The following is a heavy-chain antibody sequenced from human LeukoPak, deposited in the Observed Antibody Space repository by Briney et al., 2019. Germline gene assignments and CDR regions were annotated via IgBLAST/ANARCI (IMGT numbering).Heavy chain of an antibody. CDR1: GGSFSGYY. D-gene: IGHD6-19*01. J-gene: IGHJ4*02. V-gene: IGHV3-23*01. CDR3: AKYNSDWYDDY. CDR2: ISGSGGST. Sequence: ETLSLTCAVYGGSFSGYYWSWIRQPPGKGLEWVSAISGSGGSTYYADSVKGRFTISRDNSKNTLYLQMSSLRAEDTALYYCAKYNSDWYDDYWGQGTLVTVSS.